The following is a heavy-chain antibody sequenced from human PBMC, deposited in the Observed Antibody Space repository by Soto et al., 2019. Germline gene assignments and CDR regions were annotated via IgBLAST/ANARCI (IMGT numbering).Heavy chain of an antibody. CDR1: GFSLSTSGMC. CDR3: ARIRAEYCSSTSCPYYFDY. CDR2: IDWDDDK. J-gene: IGHJ4*02. D-gene: IGHD2-2*01. Sequence: SGLAGEPTQTLTLTCTFSGFSLSTSGMCVSWIRQPPGKALEWLARIDWDDDKYYSTSLKTRLTISKDTSKNQVVLTMTNMDPVDTATYYCARIRAEYCSSTSCPYYFDYWGQGTLVTVSS. V-gene: IGHV2-70*11.